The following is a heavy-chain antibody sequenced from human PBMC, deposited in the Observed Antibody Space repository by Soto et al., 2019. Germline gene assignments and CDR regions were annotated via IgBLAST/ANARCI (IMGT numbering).Heavy chain of an antibody. CDR2: VRGVDTST. CDR3: AKGGYASPFDY. V-gene: IGHV3-23*01. D-gene: IGHD1-1*01. Sequence: VQLLESGGGLVQPGWSLRLSCAASGFSFSNYALTWVRQAPGKGLEWVSTVRGVDTSTYYADSVKGRFTISRDNSMNTLFLDMSSLRAEDTAIYYCAKGGYASPFDYWGLGTLVTVSS. J-gene: IGHJ4*02. CDR1: GFSFSNYA.